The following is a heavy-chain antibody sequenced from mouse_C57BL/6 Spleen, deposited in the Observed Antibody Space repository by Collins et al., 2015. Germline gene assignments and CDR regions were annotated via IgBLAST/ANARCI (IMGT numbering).Heavy chain of an antibody. CDR3: ARSSIVTRYFDV. J-gene: IGHJ1*03. D-gene: IGHD2-5*01. Sequence: SKATLTVDKSSSTAYMQLSSLTSEDSAVYYCARSSIVTRYFDVWGTGTTVTVSS. V-gene: IGHV1-64*01.